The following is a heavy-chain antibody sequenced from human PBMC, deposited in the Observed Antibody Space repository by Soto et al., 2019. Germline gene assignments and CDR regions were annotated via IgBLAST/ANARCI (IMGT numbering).Heavy chain of an antibody. J-gene: IGHJ4*02. V-gene: IGHV1-69*12. D-gene: IGHD6-13*01. CDR3: ARELRITTAGPRPYDY. CDR2: IIPIFGAA. Sequence: QVQLMQSGAEVKKSGSSVKVSCKASGDTFNSYAVNWVRQAPGQGLEWMGGIIPIFGAANYAQKFQGRVTITADESTSTVDMELRSLRSDDTAVFYCARELRITTAGPRPYDYWGQGTLVTVSS. CDR1: GDTFNSYA.